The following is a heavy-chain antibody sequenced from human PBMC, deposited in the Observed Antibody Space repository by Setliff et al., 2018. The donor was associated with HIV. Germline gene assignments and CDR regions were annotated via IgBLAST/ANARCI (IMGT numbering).Heavy chain of an antibody. D-gene: IGHD2-2*01. CDR2: VDPQDGEI. CDR3: AIDVTGGWLRPMPDY. CDR1: GFTLSEVS. V-gene: IGHV1-24*01. Sequence: ASVKVSCKGSGFTLSEVSVHWVRQAPGKGLEWMGYVDPQDGEIVYAQKFQGRVTMTEDTSTGTAYMELSGLRSGDTAVYYCAIDVTGGWLRPMPDYWGQGALVTVSS. J-gene: IGHJ4*02.